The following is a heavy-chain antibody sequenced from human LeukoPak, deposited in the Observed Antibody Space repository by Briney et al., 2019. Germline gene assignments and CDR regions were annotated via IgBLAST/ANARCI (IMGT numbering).Heavy chain of an antibody. D-gene: IGHD3-22*01. CDR3: ARSQYDSSGLLL. Sequence: SETLSLTCTVSGGSISSGSYYWSWIRQPAGKGLEWIGRIYTSGSTNYNPSLKSPITISVDTSKNQFSLKLSSVTAADTAVYYCARSQYDSSGLLLWGQGTLVTVSS. CDR2: IYTSGST. V-gene: IGHV4-61*02. CDR1: GGSISSGSYY. J-gene: IGHJ4*02.